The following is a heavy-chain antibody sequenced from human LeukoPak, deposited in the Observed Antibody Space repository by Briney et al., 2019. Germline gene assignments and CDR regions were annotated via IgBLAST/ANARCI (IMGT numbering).Heavy chain of an antibody. CDR3: ARVGRSGWTVDY. Sequence: GSLRLSCAASGFDFSTYSIDWVRQAPGKGLEWVSYISSSSSNIYHADSVKGRFTISRDNAKNLLHLQMNSLRAEDTAVYYCARVGRSGWTVDYWGQGTLVTVSS. J-gene: IGHJ4*02. D-gene: IGHD6-19*01. CDR2: ISSSSSNI. CDR1: GFDFSTYS. V-gene: IGHV3-48*04.